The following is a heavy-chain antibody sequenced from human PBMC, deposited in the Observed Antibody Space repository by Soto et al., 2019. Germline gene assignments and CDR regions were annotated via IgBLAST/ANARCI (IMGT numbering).Heavy chain of an antibody. V-gene: IGHV4-59*01. CDR2: IYYSGST. CDR3: ARVRQYCSGGSCFHYYYMDV. Sequence: LSLTCTVSGGSISIYYWSWIRQPPGKGLEWIGYIYYSGSTNYNPSLKSRVTISVDTSKNQFSLKLSSVTAADTAVYYCARVRQYCSGGSCFHYYYMDVWGKGTTVTVSS. D-gene: IGHD2-15*01. CDR1: GGSISIYY. J-gene: IGHJ6*03.